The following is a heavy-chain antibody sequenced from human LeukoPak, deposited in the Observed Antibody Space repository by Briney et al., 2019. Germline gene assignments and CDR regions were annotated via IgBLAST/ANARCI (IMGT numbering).Heavy chain of an antibody. V-gene: IGHV3-15*01. CDR2: IKSKTDGGTT. CDR1: GFTFSNAW. CDR3: TTVGRYFDWLSLIDH. J-gene: IGHJ4*02. Sequence: GGSLRLSCAASGFTFSNAWMSWVRQAPGKGLEWVGRIKSKTDGGTTDYAAPVKGRFTISRDDSKNTLYLQMNSLKTEDTAVYYCTTVGRYFDWLSLIDHWGQGTLVTVSS. D-gene: IGHD3-9*01.